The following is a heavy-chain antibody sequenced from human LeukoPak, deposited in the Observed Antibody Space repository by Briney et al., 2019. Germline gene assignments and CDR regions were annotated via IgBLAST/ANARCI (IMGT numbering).Heavy chain of an antibody. J-gene: IGHJ3*02. CDR1: GGSINNYY. CDR2: IYTSGNS. Sequence: XXTLSLTCTVSGGSINNYYWSWIRQPAGKGLEWIGRIYTSGNSNYNPSLKSRATMSVDTSKNQFSLKLSSVTAADTAVYYCARENSRAFDMWGQGTMVTVSS. CDR3: ARENSRAFDM. V-gene: IGHV4-4*07.